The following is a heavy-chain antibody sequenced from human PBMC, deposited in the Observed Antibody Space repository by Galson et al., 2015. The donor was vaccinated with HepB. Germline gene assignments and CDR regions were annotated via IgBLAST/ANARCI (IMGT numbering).Heavy chain of an antibody. CDR3: SRGPSSSPEVWFEP. D-gene: IGHD6-6*01. Sequence: SVKVSCKASGYIFTIFGLHWVRQAPGQGLEWMGWINTAAGYTRYSQKFQGRVTITRDTSASTAYMELSSLTSEDTAVYYCSRGPSSSPEVWFEPWGQGTLVTVSS. V-gene: IGHV1-3*04. CDR1: GYIFTIFG. J-gene: IGHJ5*02. CDR2: INTAAGYT.